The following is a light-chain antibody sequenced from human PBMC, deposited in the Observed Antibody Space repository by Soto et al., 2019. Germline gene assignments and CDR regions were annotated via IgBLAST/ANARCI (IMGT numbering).Light chain of an antibody. CDR2: EVS. Sequence: QSALTQPPSASGSPGQSVTISCTGTSSDVGYYNFVSWYQQHPGKAPKLMIYEVSKRPSGVPDRFSGSKSGNTASLTVSGLQAEDEADYYCCSYAGSSTWVFGTGTKLTVL. CDR1: SSDVGYYNF. V-gene: IGLV2-8*01. J-gene: IGLJ1*01. CDR3: CSYAGSSTWV.